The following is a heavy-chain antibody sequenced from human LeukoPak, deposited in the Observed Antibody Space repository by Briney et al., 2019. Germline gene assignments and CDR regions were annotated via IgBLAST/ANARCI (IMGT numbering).Heavy chain of an antibody. CDR1: GYTFTGYY. CDR3: ARDLRSTGLGYCSGGSCYPALVDP. V-gene: IGHV1-2*02. Sequence: ASVKVSCKASGYTFTGYYMHWVRQAPGQGLEWMGWINPNRGGTNYAQKFQGRVTMTRDTSISTAYMELSRLRSDDTAVYYCARDLRSTGLGYCSGGSCYPALVDPWGQGTLVTVSS. D-gene: IGHD2-15*01. J-gene: IGHJ5*02. CDR2: INPNRGGT.